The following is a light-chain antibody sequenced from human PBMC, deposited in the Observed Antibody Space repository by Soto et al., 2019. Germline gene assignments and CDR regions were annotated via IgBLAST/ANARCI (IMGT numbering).Light chain of an antibody. V-gene: IGKV3-20*01. J-gene: IGKJ1*01. CDR1: QSVSSTY. Sequence: EIVLTQSPGTLSLSPWERATLSCRASQSVSSTYLAWYQQKPGQAPRLLIYGTSRRATASPASFSGSGSGTEVTPRTSRLQEQDAVVVYCRQHTGTPGTFGQGTKVDI. CDR2: GTS. CDR3: RQHTGTPGT.